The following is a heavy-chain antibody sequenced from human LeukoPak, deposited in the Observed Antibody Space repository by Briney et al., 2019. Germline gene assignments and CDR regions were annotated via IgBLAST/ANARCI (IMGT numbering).Heavy chain of an antibody. V-gene: IGHV3-30*01. D-gene: IGHD5-24*01. CDR2: ISYDGSNK. Sequence: RGSLRLSCAASGFTFSSYAMHWVRQAPGRGLGWVAVISYDGSNKYYADSVKGRFTISRDNSKNTLYLQMNSLRAEDTAVYYCARVSSRRWLQSQHLDYWGQGTLVTVSS. CDR3: ARVSSRRWLQSQHLDY. CDR1: GFTFSSYA. J-gene: IGHJ4*02.